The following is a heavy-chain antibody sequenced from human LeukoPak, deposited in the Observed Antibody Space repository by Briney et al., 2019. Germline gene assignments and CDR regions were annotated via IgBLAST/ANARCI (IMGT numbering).Heavy chain of an antibody. Sequence: SETLSLTCAVSGGPISSSNWWSWVRQPPGKGLEWIGEIYHSGSTNYNPSLKSRVTISVDKSKNQFSLKLSSVTAADTAVYYCARDCSSTSCYLEIDAFDIWGQGTMVTVSS. CDR2: IYHSGST. V-gene: IGHV4-4*02. D-gene: IGHD2-2*01. J-gene: IGHJ3*02. CDR3: ARDCSSTSCYLEIDAFDI. CDR1: GGPISSSNW.